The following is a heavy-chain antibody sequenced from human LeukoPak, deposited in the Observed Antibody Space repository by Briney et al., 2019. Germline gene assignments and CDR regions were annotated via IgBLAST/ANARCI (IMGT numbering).Heavy chain of an antibody. D-gene: IGHD3-16*02. J-gene: IGHJ3*02. CDR3: ARVSYDYVWGSYRLNSAFDI. V-gene: IGHV3-74*01. CDR1: GFTFSSYW. Sequence: GGSLRLSCAASGFTFSSYWMHWVRQAPGKGRVWVSRIKSDGSYTSYADSVKGRFTISRDNAKNTLYLQMNSLRAEDTAVYYCARVSYDYVWGSYRLNSAFDIWGQGTMVTVSS. CDR2: IKSDGSYT.